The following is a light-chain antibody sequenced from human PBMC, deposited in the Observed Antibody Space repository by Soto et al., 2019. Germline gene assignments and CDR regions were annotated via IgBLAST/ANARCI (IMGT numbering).Light chain of an antibody. CDR3: QQSYSMPPT. Sequence: DIQMTQSPSTLSASVGDRVTITCRASQSISSWLAWYQQKPGKAPKLLIYDASSLESGVPSRFSGSGSGTEFTLTISSLQPDDFASYYCQQSYSMPPTFGQGTKVDIK. J-gene: IGKJ1*01. V-gene: IGKV1-5*01. CDR2: DAS. CDR1: QSISSW.